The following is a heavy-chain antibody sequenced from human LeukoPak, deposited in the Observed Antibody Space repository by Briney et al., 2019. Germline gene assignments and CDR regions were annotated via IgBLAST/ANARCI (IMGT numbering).Heavy chain of an antibody. J-gene: IGHJ4*02. V-gene: IGHV1-2*02. CDR2: INPNTGGT. D-gene: IGHD1-1*01. CDR1: GYTFTGYY. Sequence: ASVKVSCKASGYTFTGYYMHWVRQAPGQGLEWVGWINPNTGGTNYAQKFQGRVTMTRDTSISTAYMELSRLRSDDTAVYYCARDPGYNWNGYDYWGQGTLVTVSS. CDR3: ARDPGYNWNGYDY.